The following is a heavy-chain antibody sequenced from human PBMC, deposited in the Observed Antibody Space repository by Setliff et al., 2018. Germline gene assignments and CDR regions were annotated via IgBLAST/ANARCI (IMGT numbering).Heavy chain of an antibody. D-gene: IGHD6-19*01. V-gene: IGHV1-46*03. CDR1: GYTFIYYY. CDR2: INPSGGST. J-gene: IGHJ3*02. CDR3: ARVYLAGSGWDKANALDI. Sequence: ASVKVSCKASGYTFIYYYIHWVRQAPGQGLEWMGLINPSGGSTIYARKFQGRVTMARETSTSTVYMELSGLRSEDTAVYYCARVYLAGSGWDKANALDIWGQGTMVTVSS.